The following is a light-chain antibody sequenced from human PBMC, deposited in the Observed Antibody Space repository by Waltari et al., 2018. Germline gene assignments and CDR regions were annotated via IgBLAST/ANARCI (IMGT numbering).Light chain of an antibody. V-gene: IGLV2-11*01. Sequence: SALTQPRSVSGSPGQSVTISCTGTRARDYNFVSWYQQLPGDVPKLLISDISKWPSGFPNRFSGSKSGNTASLTISGLHADDEADYYCCSYAGSHTNLIFGGGTRLTVL. CDR2: DIS. CDR3: CSYAGSHTNLI. J-gene: IGLJ2*01. CDR1: RARDYNF.